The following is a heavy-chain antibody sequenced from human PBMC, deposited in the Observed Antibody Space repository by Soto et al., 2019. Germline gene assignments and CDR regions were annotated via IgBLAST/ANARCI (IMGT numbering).Heavy chain of an antibody. CDR1: GFTFSSYG. D-gene: IGHD2-2*01. CDR3: ARDNIVVVPAASGWFDP. J-gene: IGHJ5*02. V-gene: IGHV3-33*01. CDR2: IWYDGSNK. Sequence: QPGGSLRLSCAASGFTFSSYGMHWVRQAPGKGLEWVAVIWYDGSNKYYADSVKGRFTISRDNSKNTLYLQMNSLRAEDTAVYYCARDNIVVVPAASGWFDPWGQGTLVTVSS.